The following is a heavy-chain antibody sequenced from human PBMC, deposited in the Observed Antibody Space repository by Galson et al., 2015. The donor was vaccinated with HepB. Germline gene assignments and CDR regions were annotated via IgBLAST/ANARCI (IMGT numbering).Heavy chain of an antibody. D-gene: IGHD5-24*01. V-gene: IGHV4-30-2*01. Sequence: TLSLTCAVSGGSISSGGYSWSWIRQPPGKGLEWIGYIYHSGSTYYNPSLKSRVTISVDRSKNQFSLKLSSVTAADTAVYYCARGRDRYGMDVWGQGTTVTVSS. J-gene: IGHJ6*02. CDR1: GGSISSGGYS. CDR3: ARGRDRYGMDV. CDR2: IYHSGST.